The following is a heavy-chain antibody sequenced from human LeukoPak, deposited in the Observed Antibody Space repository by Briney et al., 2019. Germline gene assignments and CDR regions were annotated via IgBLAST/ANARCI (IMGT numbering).Heavy chain of an antibody. CDR3: VKKGHRDDYGKPG. CDR2: ISRGVGST. J-gene: IGHJ4*02. CDR1: GFTVSTYD. V-gene: IGHV3-23*01. D-gene: IGHD4-17*01. Sequence: GGSLRLACGASGFTVSTYDVGWVRQAPGKGLGCVSSISRGVGSTSHADSVRGRFTIYRDNSKNTIYLQMNNARADDPAVYYRVKKGHRDDYGKPGWGQGTLVTVSS.